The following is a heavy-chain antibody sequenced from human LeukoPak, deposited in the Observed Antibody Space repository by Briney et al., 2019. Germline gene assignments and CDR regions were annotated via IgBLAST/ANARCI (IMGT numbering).Heavy chain of an antibody. CDR2: IIPIFGTA. V-gene: IGHV1-69*05. Sequence: SVKVSCKASGGTFSSYAISWVRQAPGQGLEWMGGIIPIFGTANYAQKFQGRVTITTDESTSTAYMELSSLRSEDTAVYYCARSLATNLKGAFDIWGLGTMVTVSS. CDR3: ARSLATNLKGAFDI. CDR1: GGTFSSYA. D-gene: IGHD5-24*01. J-gene: IGHJ3*02.